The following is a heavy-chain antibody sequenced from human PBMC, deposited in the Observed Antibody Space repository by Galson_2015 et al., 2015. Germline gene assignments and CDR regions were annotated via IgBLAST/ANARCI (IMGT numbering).Heavy chain of an antibody. D-gene: IGHD3-22*01. CDR1: GFTFSSYS. V-gene: IGHV3-21*01. J-gene: IGHJ3*02. Sequence: SLRLCCAASGFTFSSYSMNWVRQAPGKGLEWVSSISSSSSYIYYADSVKGRFTISRDNAKNSLYLQMNSLRAEDTAVYYCVRRGGPYDSSGYYSYDAFDIWGQGTMVTVSS. CDR2: ISSSSSYI. CDR3: VRRGGPYDSSGYYSYDAFDI.